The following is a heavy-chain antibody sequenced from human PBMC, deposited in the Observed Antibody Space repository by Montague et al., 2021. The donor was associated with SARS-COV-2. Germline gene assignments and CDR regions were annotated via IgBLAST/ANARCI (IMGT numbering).Heavy chain of an antibody. V-gene: IGHV3-21*01. D-gene: IGHD3-3*01. CDR2: ISSSSSYI. J-gene: IGHJ6*03. CDR3: ARGSGRYYDFWSGYYNSHYYYYMDV. CDR1: GFPFSSYS. Sequence: SRRLSCAASGFPFSSYSMNLVRQAPGKGLEWVSSISSSSSYIYYADSVKGRFTISRDNAKNSLYLQMNSLRAEDTAVYYCARGSGRYYDFWSGYYNSHYYYYMDVWGKGTTVTVSS.